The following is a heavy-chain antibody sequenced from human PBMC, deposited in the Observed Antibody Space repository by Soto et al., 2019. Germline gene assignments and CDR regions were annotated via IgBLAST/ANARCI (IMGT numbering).Heavy chain of an antibody. CDR2: IKQDGSEK. J-gene: IGHJ5*02. V-gene: IGHV3-7*01. Sequence: GGSLRLSCAASGFTFSSYWMIWVRQAPGKGLEWVANIKQDGSEKYYVDSVKGRFTISRDNAKNSLYLQMNSLRAEDTAVYYCARDLDGALLNWFDPWGQGTLVTVSS. CDR3: ARDLDGALLNWFDP. D-gene: IGHD3-3*01. CDR1: GFTFSSYW.